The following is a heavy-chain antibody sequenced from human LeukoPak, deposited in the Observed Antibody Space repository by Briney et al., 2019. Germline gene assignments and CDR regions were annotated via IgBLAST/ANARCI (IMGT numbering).Heavy chain of an antibody. CDR1: GGSISSGSYY. CDR2: IYTSGST. V-gene: IGHV4-61*02. J-gene: IGHJ4*02. CDR3: ARGLPYSGYD. Sequence: PSETLSLTCTVSGGSISSGSYYWSWIRQPAGKGLEWIGRIYTSGSTNYNPSLKSRVTISVDTSKNQFSLKLSSVTAADTAVYYCARGLPYSGYDWGQGTLVTVSS. D-gene: IGHD5-12*01.